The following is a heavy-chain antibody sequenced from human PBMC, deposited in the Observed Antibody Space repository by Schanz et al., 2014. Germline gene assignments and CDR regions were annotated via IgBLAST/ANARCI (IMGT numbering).Heavy chain of an antibody. CDR2: IDYAGST. CDR1: GFTFSNHA. J-gene: IGHJ4*02. V-gene: IGHV3-66*01. D-gene: IGHD6-19*01. Sequence: VQLVESGGGLVQPGGSVRLSCGASGFTFSNHALSWVRQAPGKGLEWVSLIDYAGSTNYADSVKGRMTVSRDTSKNALFLQMNNLRAEDTAVYYCASPPISVAGRLADYWGQGILVAVSS. CDR3: ASPPISVAGRLADY.